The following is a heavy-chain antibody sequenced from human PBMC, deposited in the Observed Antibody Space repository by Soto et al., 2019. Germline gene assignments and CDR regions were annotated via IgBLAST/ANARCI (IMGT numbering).Heavy chain of an antibody. Sequence: EVQLVESGGGLVQPGGSLRLSCAASGFTFSSYWMHWIRLPPGKGLVWVSRIDTDTNDAAYADSVKGRFTISRDNAKNTLYLQMNSLRVEDTGVYYCVGGLEYGEIVYWGQGTRVTVSS. J-gene: IGHJ4*02. V-gene: IGHV3-74*01. CDR1: GFTFSSYW. D-gene: IGHD3-10*01. CDR3: VGGLEYGEIVY. CDR2: IDTDTNDA.